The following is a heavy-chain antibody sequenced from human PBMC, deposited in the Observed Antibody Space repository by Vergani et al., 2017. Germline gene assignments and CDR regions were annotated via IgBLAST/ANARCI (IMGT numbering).Heavy chain of an antibody. CDR1: GDSKDGDF. J-gene: IGHJ6*04. CDR2: MYSTTGSS. D-gene: IGHD5-24*01. Sequence: QVQLQESGPGQVRPSETLSLPCSVSGDSKDGDFWSWIRQPGGKGLEWIGHMYSTTGSSDYNPSLQSRLTMSFETSKNQFFLKLRSVTAADTGVYYCARDGGYKAMDVWCRGTTVIVSS. CDR3: ARDGGYKAMDV. V-gene: IGHV4-4*07.